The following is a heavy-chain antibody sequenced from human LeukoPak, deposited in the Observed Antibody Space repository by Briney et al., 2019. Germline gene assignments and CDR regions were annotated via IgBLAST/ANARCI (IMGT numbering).Heavy chain of an antibody. Sequence: GAPVTGSSKAGGSSFRGRGKSWVRAAPGQKIEWMGWISAYNGNTNYAQKLQGRVTMTTDTSTSTAYMELRSLRSDDTAVYYCATTLYRSGAFDIWGQGTMVTVSS. J-gene: IGHJ3*02. CDR2: ISAYNGNT. CDR1: GSSFRGRG. D-gene: IGHD2-15*01. CDR3: ATTLYRSGAFDI. V-gene: IGHV1-18*01.